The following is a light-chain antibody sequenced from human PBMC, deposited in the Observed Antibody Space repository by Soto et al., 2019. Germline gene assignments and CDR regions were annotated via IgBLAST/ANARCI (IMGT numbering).Light chain of an antibody. CDR2: EVS. CDR1: SSDVGSHNL. Sequence: QSALTQPASLSGSPGQSITISCTGTSSDVGSHNLVSWYQQHPGQAPKLIIYEVSKRPLGVSTRFSASKSGNTASLTISGLQDEDEAYYYCCSYGGSRALFGGGTQLTVL. V-gene: IGLV2-23*02. J-gene: IGLJ7*01. CDR3: CSYGGSRAL.